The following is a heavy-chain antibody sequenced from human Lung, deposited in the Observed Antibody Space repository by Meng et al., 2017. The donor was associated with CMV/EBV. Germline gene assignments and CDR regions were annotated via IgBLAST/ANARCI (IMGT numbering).Heavy chain of an antibody. CDR1: GYTFTSYS. V-gene: IGHV7-4-1*02. J-gene: IGHJ4*02. CDR3: ARGDYYDSSGLDY. Sequence: QVQLVQSGSELKKPGASVRVSCKASGYTFTSYSMNWVRQAPGQGLESLGGSNTNTGKQTYDQGFTGRFVFFLDTSVRTADLQISILKAEAAALYYWARGDYYDSSGLDYWGQGTLVTVSS. CDR2: SNTNTGKQ. D-gene: IGHD3-22*01.